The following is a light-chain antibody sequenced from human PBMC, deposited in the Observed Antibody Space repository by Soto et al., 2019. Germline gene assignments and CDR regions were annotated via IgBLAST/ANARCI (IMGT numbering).Light chain of an antibody. Sequence: SVVTQSRGTMSLSLGEGDTLYCSSSQSVTNNQLAWFRHKPGQAPRPLIWGASNRATGIPDRFSGSGSGTEFTLTISSLQPDDFATYYCQHYNSYSEAFGQGTKVDIK. CDR2: GAS. CDR3: QHYNSYSEA. V-gene: IGKV3-20*01. J-gene: IGKJ1*01. CDR1: QSVTNNQ.